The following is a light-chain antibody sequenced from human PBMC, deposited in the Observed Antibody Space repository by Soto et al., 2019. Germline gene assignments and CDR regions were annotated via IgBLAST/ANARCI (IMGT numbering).Light chain of an antibody. CDR2: AAS. CDR1: HGIGSW. Sequence: DIQMTQSPSSVSASVGDRVTITCRASHGIGSWLAWYQHKPGKAPKLLIYAASTLQSGVPSRFSGSGYGTDFPLTISSLQPEDFATYSCQQANSLPRTFGQGTKLEIK. J-gene: IGKJ2*01. V-gene: IGKV1-12*01. CDR3: QQANSLPRT.